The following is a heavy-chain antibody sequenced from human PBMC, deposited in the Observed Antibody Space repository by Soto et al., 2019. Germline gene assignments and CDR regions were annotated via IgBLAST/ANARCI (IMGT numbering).Heavy chain of an antibody. D-gene: IGHD3-3*01. CDR3: AREPGDFSTTPSYVFDI. Sequence: QVQLVQSGAEVKKPGSSAKVSCKASGDTFSTYGISWVRQAPGQGLEWLGGIIPAIGTPHYAQKFQGRVTITADESMITAYVELRSLRSDDTAMYSCAREPGDFSTTPSYVFDIWGQGTMVTVSS. V-gene: IGHV1-69*01. J-gene: IGHJ3*02. CDR2: IIPAIGTP. CDR1: GDTFSTYG.